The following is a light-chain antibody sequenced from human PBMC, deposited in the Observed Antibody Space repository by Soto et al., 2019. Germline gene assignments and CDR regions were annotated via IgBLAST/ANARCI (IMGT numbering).Light chain of an antibody. Sequence: EIVLTQSPATLSLSPGERVTLSCRASQSVSSYLAWYQQKPGQAPRLLIYDTSKRATGIPARFSGSGSGTDFTLTISSLEPEDFAVYYCQQRTNWPRSFTFGPGTKVDIK. J-gene: IGKJ3*01. CDR2: DTS. V-gene: IGKV3-11*01. CDR1: QSVSSY. CDR3: QQRTNWPRSFT.